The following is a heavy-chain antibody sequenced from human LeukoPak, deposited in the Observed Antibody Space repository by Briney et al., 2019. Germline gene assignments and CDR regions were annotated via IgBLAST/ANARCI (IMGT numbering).Heavy chain of an antibody. CDR1: GVSMSAFQ. CDR2: VNTKGET. D-gene: IGHD2-8*01. Sequence: PSKTLSLTCTVSGVSMSAFQWSWVRQSPEKGLEWIGCVNTKGETNYNPSLKSRVITSVDTSKSQFSLRLTSVTAADTAVYYCATSNDAKIAPFDHWGQGALVTVSS. V-gene: IGHV4-4*09. J-gene: IGHJ4*02. CDR3: ATSNDAKIAPFDH.